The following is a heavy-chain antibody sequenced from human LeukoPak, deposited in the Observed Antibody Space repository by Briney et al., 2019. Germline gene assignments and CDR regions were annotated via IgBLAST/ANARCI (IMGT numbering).Heavy chain of an antibody. CDR3: VKDLGRYRNNCFGY. Sequence: GGSLRLSCAASGLTVSSNYMSWVRQAPEKGLEWVSTISGSGGGTYYADSVKGRFTISRDDSKNTLYLQMNSLRAEDTAVYYCVKDLGRYRNNCFGYWGQGTLVTVSS. D-gene: IGHD1-26*01. V-gene: IGHV3-23*01. CDR2: ISGSGGGT. J-gene: IGHJ4*02. CDR1: GLTVSSNY.